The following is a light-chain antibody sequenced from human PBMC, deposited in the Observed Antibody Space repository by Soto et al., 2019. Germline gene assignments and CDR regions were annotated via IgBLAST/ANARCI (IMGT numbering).Light chain of an antibody. V-gene: IGKV3-20*01. Sequence: EVVLTQSPGTLSLSPGERATLSCRASQSVYNNFLAWYQQKPGQAPRLLIYDASTRATGIPDRFGGSGSGTDFILTISRLEPEDFAVYHCHQYGSSPVTFGPGTKVDIK. CDR3: HQYGSSPVT. CDR1: QSVYNNF. CDR2: DAS. J-gene: IGKJ3*01.